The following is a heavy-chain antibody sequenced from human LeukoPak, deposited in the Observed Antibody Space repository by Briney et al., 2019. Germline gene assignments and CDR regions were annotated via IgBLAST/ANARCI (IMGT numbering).Heavy chain of an antibody. Sequence: PSETLSLTCPVSGVSVTSNTYYWSWIRQPPGEGLEWIGYVSYTGIPNYNPSLKSRVTISLDTSKAQFSLQLTSVTAADTAVYYCARARTRGNNWYFDYWGQGTLVTVSP. V-gene: IGHV4-61*01. CDR3: ARARTRGNNWYFDY. CDR1: GVSVTSNTYY. D-gene: IGHD1-1*01. J-gene: IGHJ4*02. CDR2: VSYTGIP.